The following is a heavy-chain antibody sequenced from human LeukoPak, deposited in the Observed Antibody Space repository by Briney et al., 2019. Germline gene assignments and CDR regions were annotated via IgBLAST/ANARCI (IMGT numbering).Heavy chain of an antibody. D-gene: IGHD3-10*01. J-gene: IGHJ3*02. CDR1: GFTFSSYG. CDR2: INSDSNYI. Sequence: GGSLRLSCAASGFTFSSYGMHWVRQTPGKGLEWVSSINSDSNYIYYADSVQGRFTISRDNAKNSLYLQMNSLRAEDTAVYYCAVAYYYGSGDAFDIWGQGTKVTVSS. CDR3: AVAYYYGSGDAFDI. V-gene: IGHV3-21*01.